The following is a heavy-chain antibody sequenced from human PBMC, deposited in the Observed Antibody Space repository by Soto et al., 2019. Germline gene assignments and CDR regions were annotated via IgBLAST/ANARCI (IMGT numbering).Heavy chain of an antibody. CDR2: ISGSGGST. V-gene: IGHV3-23*01. CDR1: GFTFSSYA. J-gene: IGHJ4*02. Sequence: GGSLRLSCAASGFTFSSYAMSWVRQAPGKGLEWVSTISGSGGSTYYADSVKGRFSISRDNSKNTLYLQMNSLRPEDTAVYYCAKSLSGWSFFDYWGQGALVTVSS. CDR3: AKSLSGWSFFDY. D-gene: IGHD6-19*01.